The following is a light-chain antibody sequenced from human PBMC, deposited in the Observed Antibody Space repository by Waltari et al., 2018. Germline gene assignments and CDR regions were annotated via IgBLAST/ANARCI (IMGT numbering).Light chain of an antibody. Sequence: DIQMTQSPSSLSASVGDRVSISCRASQEISTFLTWYQQKPGKAPKLLVSYASTLQRGVPARFSGTGSGTDFTLVISSLQPEDFATYFCQQSYTSLLTFGGGTK. CDR3: QQSYTSLLT. CDR2: YAS. V-gene: IGKV1-39*01. CDR1: QEISTF. J-gene: IGKJ4*01.